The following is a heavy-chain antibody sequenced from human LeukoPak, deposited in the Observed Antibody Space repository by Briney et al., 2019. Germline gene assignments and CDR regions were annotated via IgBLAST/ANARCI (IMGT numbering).Heavy chain of an antibody. V-gene: IGHV4-31*03. CDR1: GGSISSGGYY. CDR2: IYYSGST. J-gene: IGHJ4*02. CDR3: ARAFSRDGSGSYPYDY. Sequence: SETLSLTCTVSGGSISSGGYYWSRIRQHPGKGLVCIGYIYYSGSTYYNPSLKSRVTISVDTAKNQFSLKLSSVTAADTAVYYCARAFSRDGSGSYPYDYWGQGTLVTVSS. D-gene: IGHD3-10*01.